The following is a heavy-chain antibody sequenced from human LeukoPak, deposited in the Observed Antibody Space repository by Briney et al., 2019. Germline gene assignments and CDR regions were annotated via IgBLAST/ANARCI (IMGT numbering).Heavy chain of an antibody. J-gene: IGHJ6*02. CDR3: ARDDYGDSYYYYYGMDV. CDR2: ISSSSSYI. V-gene: IGHV3-21*01. Sequence: GGSLRLSCAASGFTFSSYSMNWVRQALGKGLEWVSSISSSSSYIYYADSVKGRFTISRDNAKNLLYLQMNSLRAEDTAVYYCARDDYGDSYYYYYGMDVWGQGTTVTVSS. CDR1: GFTFSSYS. D-gene: IGHD4-17*01.